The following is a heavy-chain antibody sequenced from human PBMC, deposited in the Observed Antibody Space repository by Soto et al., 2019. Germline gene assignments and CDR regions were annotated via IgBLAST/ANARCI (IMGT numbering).Heavy chain of an antibody. CDR3: ARHQVGKRCHCGMDV. J-gene: IGHJ6*02. CDR1: GGTFSSYA. D-gene: IGHD7-27*01. Sequence: QVQLVQSGAEVKKPGSSVKVSCKASGGTFSSYAISWVRQAPGQGLEWMGGIIPIFGTADYAQKFQGRVTITADDFASTASMELGSLRSEDTAVYYCARHQVGKRCHCGMDVWGQGTTVTVSS. V-gene: IGHV1-69*12. CDR2: IIPIFGTA.